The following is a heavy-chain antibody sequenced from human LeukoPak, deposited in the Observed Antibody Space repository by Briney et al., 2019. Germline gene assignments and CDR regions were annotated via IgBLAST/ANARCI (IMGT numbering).Heavy chain of an antibody. CDR3: AKDRGDGYDFDAFDI. Sequence: GGSLRLSCAASGFTFSNFAMNWVRQAPGKGLEWVSVLSGSGDSTFYADSVKGRFTISRDNSKNTLYLQMNSLRADDTAVYYCAKDRGDGYDFDAFDIWGQGTMVTVSS. D-gene: IGHD5-24*01. CDR1: GFTFSNFA. CDR2: LSGSGDST. V-gene: IGHV3-23*01. J-gene: IGHJ3*02.